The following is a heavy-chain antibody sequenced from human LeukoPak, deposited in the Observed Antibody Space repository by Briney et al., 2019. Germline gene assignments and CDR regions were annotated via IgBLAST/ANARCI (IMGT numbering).Heavy chain of an antibody. Sequence: GESLRISCQGFGYTFTTSWIGWVRQLPGKGLEWMAIIYAGNSDTKYSPSFQGQVSISTDRSISTAYLQWSSLQASDTAIYFCAILNHPDGRVYWGQGTMLTVSS. CDR1: GYTFTTSW. D-gene: IGHD5-24*01. V-gene: IGHV5-51*01. J-gene: IGHJ4*02. CDR3: AILNHPDGRVY. CDR2: IYAGNSDT.